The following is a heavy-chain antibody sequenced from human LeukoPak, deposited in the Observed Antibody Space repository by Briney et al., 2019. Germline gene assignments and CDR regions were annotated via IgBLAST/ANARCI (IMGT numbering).Heavy chain of an antibody. J-gene: IGHJ5*02. V-gene: IGHV7-4-1*02. CDR1: GYTFTSYA. CDR3: ARSSSWYGTLRVDP. D-gene: IGHD6-13*01. CDR2: INTNTGNP. Sequence: ASVKVSCKASGYTFTSYAMNWVRQAPGQGLEWMGWINTNTGNPTYAQGFTGRFVFSLDTSVSTAYLQISSLKAEDTAVYYCARSSSWYGTLRVDPWGQGTLVTVSS.